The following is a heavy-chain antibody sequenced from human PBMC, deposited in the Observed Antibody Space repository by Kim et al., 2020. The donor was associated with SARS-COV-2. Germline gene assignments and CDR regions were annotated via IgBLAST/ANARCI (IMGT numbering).Heavy chain of an antibody. Sequence: GGSLRLSCAPSGFTFSNYWMSWVRQAPGKGLEWVANIKQDGTERYYGGPGKGRFTISRDNSKNSLNLQMNNLRADDTAVYYCVSENWNYDFDMWGQGTMV. CDR2: IKQDGTER. CDR3: VSENWNYDFDM. CDR1: GFTFSNYW. J-gene: IGHJ3*02. D-gene: IGHD1-7*01. V-gene: IGHV3-7*01.